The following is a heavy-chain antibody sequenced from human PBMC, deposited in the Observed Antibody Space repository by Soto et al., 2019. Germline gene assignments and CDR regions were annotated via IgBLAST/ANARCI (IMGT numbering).Heavy chain of an antibody. CDR1: WDSVASNSAA. J-gene: IGHJ3*02. Sequence: SQTLSLTCGIAWDSVASNSAAWNWIRQSPSRGLEWLGRTYYRSKWYNDYAVSVKSRITINPDTSKNQFSLQLNSVTPEDTAVYYCARDQPPIAVAGLDAFDIWGQGTMVTVSS. D-gene: IGHD6-19*01. CDR3: ARDQPPIAVAGLDAFDI. CDR2: TYYRSKWYN. V-gene: IGHV6-1*01.